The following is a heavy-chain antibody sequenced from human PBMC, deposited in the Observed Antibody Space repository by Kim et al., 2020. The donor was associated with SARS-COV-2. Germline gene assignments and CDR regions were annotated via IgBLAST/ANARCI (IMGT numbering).Heavy chain of an antibody. V-gene: IGHV3-30*01. CDR3: ARDPYSESYYSFDY. D-gene: IGHD1-26*01. Sequence: ADSVKDRFTISRDNSKNTLYLQMNSLRAEDTALYYCARDPYSESYYSFDYWGQGTLVTVSS. J-gene: IGHJ4*02.